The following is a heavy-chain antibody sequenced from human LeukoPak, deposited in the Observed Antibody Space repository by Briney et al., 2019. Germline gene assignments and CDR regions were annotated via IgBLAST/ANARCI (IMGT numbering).Heavy chain of an antibody. CDR1: GYTFTSYG. Sequence: GASVKVSCKASGYTFTSYGISWVRQAPGQGLEWMGWISAYNGNTNYAQKFQGRVTMTRNTSISTAYMELSSLRSEDTAVYYCARGFPSPRRYCSSTSCYGGLNWFDPWGQGTLVTVSS. D-gene: IGHD2-2*01. V-gene: IGHV1-18*04. CDR3: ARGFPSPRRYCSSTSCYGGLNWFDP. J-gene: IGHJ5*02. CDR2: ISAYNGNT.